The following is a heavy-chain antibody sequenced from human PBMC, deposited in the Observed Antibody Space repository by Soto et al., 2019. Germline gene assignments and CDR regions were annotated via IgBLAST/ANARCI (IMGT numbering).Heavy chain of an antibody. D-gene: IGHD3-10*01. J-gene: IGHJ4*02. V-gene: IGHV3-30*04. CDR3: ARGSGSCSFHIFY. CDR1: GFTFRNYA. Sequence: QVHLVESGGGVVQPGRSLRLSCAASGFTFRNYAMHWVRQAPGKGLEWTAITSDDESRRYYADSVRGRFTISRDNYKNTLYLEMNSLRDEDTALFYVARGSGSCSFHIFYCGQGILVTVSS. CDR2: TSDDESRR.